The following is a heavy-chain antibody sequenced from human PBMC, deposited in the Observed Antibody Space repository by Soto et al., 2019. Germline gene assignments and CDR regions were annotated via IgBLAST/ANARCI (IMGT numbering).Heavy chain of an antibody. CDR1: GLSFSGSA. CDR3: NRPDGIVQAAMGEYYYYGMDV. Sequence: GGSLRLSCAASGLSFSGSAMHWVLQASGKGLEWVRLVRSKANIYATAYAASVKGRFTISRDDSKNTAYLQMNSLKTEDTAVYYCNRPDGIVQAAMGEYYYYGMDVWGQGTTVTVYS. D-gene: IGHD2-2*01. CDR2: VRSKANIYAT. J-gene: IGHJ6*02. V-gene: IGHV3-73*01.